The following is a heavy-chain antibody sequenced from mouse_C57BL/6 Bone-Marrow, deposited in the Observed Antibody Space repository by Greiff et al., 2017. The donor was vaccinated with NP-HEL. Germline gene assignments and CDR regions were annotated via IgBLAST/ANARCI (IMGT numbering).Heavy chain of an antibody. CDR2: ISYDGSN. D-gene: IGHD3-2*02. V-gene: IGHV3-6*01. CDR3: ARARRQPRLPWFAY. CDR1: GYSITSGYY. J-gene: IGHJ3*01. Sequence: DVQLQESGPGLVKPSQSLSLTCSVTGYSITSGYYWNWIRQFPGNKLEWMGYISYDGSNNYNPSLKNRISITRDTSKNQFFLKLNSVTTEDTATYYCARARRQPRLPWFAYWGQGTLVTVSA.